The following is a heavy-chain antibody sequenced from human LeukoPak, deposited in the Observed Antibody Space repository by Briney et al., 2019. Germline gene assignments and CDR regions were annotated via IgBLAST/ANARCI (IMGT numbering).Heavy chain of an antibody. Sequence: GGSLRLSCAASGFTFTSYWMTWVRQAPGKGLEWVANIRQDGSEKYYVDSVKGRFTISRDNTKNSLYLQINSLGVEDTAVYYCARVTLWSTYYYFDYWGQGTLVTVSS. V-gene: IGHV3-7*01. CDR1: GFTFTSYW. CDR2: IRQDGSEK. J-gene: IGHJ4*02. CDR3: ARVTLWSTYYYFDY. D-gene: IGHD3-10*01.